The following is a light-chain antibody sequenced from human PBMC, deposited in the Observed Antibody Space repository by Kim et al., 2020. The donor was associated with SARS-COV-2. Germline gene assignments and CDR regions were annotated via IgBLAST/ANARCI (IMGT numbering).Light chain of an antibody. CDR1: QDITIY. Sequence: DIKMTQSPSSLSASVGDRVTITCQASQDITIYLNWFQQRPGKAPKLLMYDASNLETGVPSRFTGSGSGTDFTFTISSLQPEDIATYYCQQYDSLPYTFGQGTKLEI. J-gene: IGKJ2*01. V-gene: IGKV1-33*01. CDR3: QQYDSLPYT. CDR2: DAS.